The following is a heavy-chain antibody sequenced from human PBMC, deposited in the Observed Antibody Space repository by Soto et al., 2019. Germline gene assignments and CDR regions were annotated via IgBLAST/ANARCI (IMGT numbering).Heavy chain of an antibody. V-gene: IGHV3-74*01. Sequence: GGSLRLSCAASGFTFSSDWMRRGRQAAGKGLVWVSRINMDGSSTNYADSVKGRFTISRDNAKNTLYLQMNSLRADDTAVYYCARGPRGLYGNDYWGQGALVTVSS. CDR1: GFTFSSDW. CDR3: ARGPRGLYGNDY. CDR2: INMDGSST. D-gene: IGHD4-4*01. J-gene: IGHJ4*02.